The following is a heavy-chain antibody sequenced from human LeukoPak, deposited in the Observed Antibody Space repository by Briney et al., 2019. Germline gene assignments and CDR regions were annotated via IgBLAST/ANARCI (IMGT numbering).Heavy chain of an antibody. D-gene: IGHD6-13*01. CDR3: AKDLYSSSWNDAFDI. CDR2: INPNSGGT. J-gene: IGHJ3*02. CDR1: GYTFTGYY. Sequence: GASVKVSCKASGYTFTGYYMHWVRQAPGQGLEWMGWINPNSGGTSYAQKFQGRVTMTRDMSTSTDYMELSSLRSEDTAVYYCAKDLYSSSWNDAFDIWGQGTMVTVSS. V-gene: IGHV1-2*02.